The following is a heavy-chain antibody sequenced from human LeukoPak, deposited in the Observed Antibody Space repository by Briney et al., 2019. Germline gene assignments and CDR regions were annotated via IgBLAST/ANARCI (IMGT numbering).Heavy chain of an antibody. J-gene: IGHJ4*02. Sequence: PSETLSLTCAVSGYIISNSNWWGWIRQPPGKGLEWIGYIDYGGSTNYNPSLKSRVTISVDTSKNQSSLKLSSVTAADTAMYYCASYAFGERPFDYWGQGTLVTVSS. CDR1: GYIISNSNW. D-gene: IGHD3-16*01. CDR3: ASYAFGERPFDY. CDR2: IDYGGST. V-gene: IGHV4-28*01.